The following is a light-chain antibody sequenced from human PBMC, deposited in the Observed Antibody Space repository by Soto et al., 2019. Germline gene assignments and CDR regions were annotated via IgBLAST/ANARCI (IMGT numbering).Light chain of an antibody. Sequence: DIVLTQTPLSSPVTLGQPASISCRSSQSLGYSDGNTYLSWLQQRPGQPPRLLIYQVSNRFSGVPDRFSGSGAGTDFTLKIRRVEAEDVGIYLCVQFSQFPRTFGQGTKVEIK. CDR2: QVS. J-gene: IGKJ1*01. CDR1: QSLGYSDGNTY. V-gene: IGKV2-24*01. CDR3: VQFSQFPRT.